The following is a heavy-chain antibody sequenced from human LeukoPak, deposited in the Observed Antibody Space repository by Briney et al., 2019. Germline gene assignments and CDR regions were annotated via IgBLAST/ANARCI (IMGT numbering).Heavy chain of an antibody. CDR1: GDSISGYY. Sequence: PSGTLSLTCTASGDSISGYYWSWIRQAPGQGLEWIGCFYNSGSTNYNPSLTSRVTISVDTSKSQYSLKLSSVAAADTAVYYCARHAGGYSFDYWGQGTLVTVAS. J-gene: IGHJ4*02. CDR2: FYNSGST. V-gene: IGHV4-59*08. CDR3: ARHAGGYSFDY. D-gene: IGHD5-18*01.